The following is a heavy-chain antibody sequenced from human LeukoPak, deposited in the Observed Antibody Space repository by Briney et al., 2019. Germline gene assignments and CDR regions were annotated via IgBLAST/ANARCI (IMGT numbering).Heavy chain of an antibody. V-gene: IGHV4-39*01. Sequence: PSETLSLTCTVSGGSISSSSYYWGWIRQPPGKGLEWIGSIYYSGSTYYNPSLKSPVTISVDTSKNQFSLKLSSVTAADTAVYYCALGSSSSTGFDPWGQGTLVTV. CDR3: ALGSSSSTGFDP. CDR1: GGSISSSSYY. CDR2: IYYSGST. D-gene: IGHD2-2*01. J-gene: IGHJ5*02.